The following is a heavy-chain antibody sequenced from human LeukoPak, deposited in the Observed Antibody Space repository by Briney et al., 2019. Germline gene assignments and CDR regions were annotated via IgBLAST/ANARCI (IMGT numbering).Heavy chain of an antibody. V-gene: IGHV3-23*01. D-gene: IGHD3-16*01. CDR1: GLTFSRHA. Sequence: GGSLRLSCEASGLTFSRHAMTWVRQAPGKGLEWVSGITASGGGTHHAESVKGRFTISRDNSKNTLYLQMNSLRAEDTAVYYCATRPPSETYYGVLDYWGQGTLVTVSS. J-gene: IGHJ4*02. CDR3: ATRPPSETYYGVLDY. CDR2: ITASGGGT.